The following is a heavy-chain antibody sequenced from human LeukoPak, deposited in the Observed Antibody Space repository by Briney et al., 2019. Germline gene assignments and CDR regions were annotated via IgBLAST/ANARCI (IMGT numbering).Heavy chain of an antibody. CDR3: ARAEDMAVAGTIWFDP. D-gene: IGHD6-19*01. V-gene: IGHV1-24*01. CDR2: FDPEDGET. Sequence: ASVKVSCKVSGYSLTELSMHWVRQAPGKGLEWMGGFDPEDGETIYAQKFQGRVTMTEDTSTDTAYMELSSLRSEDTALYHCARAEDMAVAGTIWFDPWGQGTLVTVSS. CDR1: GYSLTELS. J-gene: IGHJ5*02.